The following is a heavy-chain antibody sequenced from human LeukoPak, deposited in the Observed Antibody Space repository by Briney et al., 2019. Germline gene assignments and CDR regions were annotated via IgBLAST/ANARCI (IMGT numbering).Heavy chain of an antibody. J-gene: IGHJ4*02. CDR3: AKGVQLERWVSEHYFDY. V-gene: IGHV3-30*18. CDR1: GFTFSSYG. D-gene: IGHD1-1*01. CDR2: ISYDGSNK. Sequence: GGSLRLSCAASGFTFSSYGMHWVRQAPGKGLEWVAVISYDGSNKYYADSVKGRFTISRDNSKNTLYLQMNSLRAEDTAVYYCAKGVQLERWVSEHYFDYWGQGTLVTVSS.